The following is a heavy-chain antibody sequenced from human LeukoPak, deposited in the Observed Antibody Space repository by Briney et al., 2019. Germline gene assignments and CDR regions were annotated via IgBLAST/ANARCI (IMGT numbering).Heavy chain of an antibody. D-gene: IGHD3-3*01. V-gene: IGHV1-2*02. J-gene: IGHJ5*02. CDR3: ARVATIFGVVIFPNWFDP. CDR2: INPNSGGT. Sequence: GASVKVSCKASGYTFNGYYMHWVRQAPGEGLEWMGWINPNSGGTNYAQNFQGRVTMTRDTSISTAYMELSRLRSDDTAVYYCARVATIFGVVIFPNWFDPWGQGTLVTVSS. CDR1: GYTFNGYY.